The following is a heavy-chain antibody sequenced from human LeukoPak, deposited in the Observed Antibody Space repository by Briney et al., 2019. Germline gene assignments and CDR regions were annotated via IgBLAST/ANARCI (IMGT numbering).Heavy chain of an antibody. Sequence: GGSLRLSCAASGFTFSTYAMSWVRQAPGKGLEWVSVISNTGAPTYYADSVKGRFTISRDNAKKTLYLQMNSLRPEDTALYYCAKDYGYSSSWYDYWGQGTLVTVSS. V-gene: IGHV3-23*01. J-gene: IGHJ4*02. D-gene: IGHD6-13*01. CDR3: AKDYGYSSSWYDY. CDR2: ISNTGAPT. CDR1: GFTFSTYA.